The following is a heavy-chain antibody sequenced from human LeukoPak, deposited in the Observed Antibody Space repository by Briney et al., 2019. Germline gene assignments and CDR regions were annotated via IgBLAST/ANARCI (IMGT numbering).Heavy chain of an antibody. J-gene: IGHJ4*02. CDR3: ARDLYDSSGYSSPIDY. Sequence: PGGSLRLSCAASRFTFSTYSMNGVRQAPGKGLEWVSSISSSSTYIYYADSVKGRFTISRDNAKNSLYLQMNSLRAEDTAVYYCARDLYDSSGYSSPIDYWGQGTLVTVSS. CDR2: ISSSSTYI. CDR1: RFTFSTYS. D-gene: IGHD3-22*01. V-gene: IGHV3-21*01.